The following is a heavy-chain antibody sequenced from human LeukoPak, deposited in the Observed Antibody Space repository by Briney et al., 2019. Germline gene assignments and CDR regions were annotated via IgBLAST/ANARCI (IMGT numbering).Heavy chain of an antibody. CDR2: ISYDGSSK. V-gene: IGHV3-30-3*01. CDR3: ARASPVKQDY. J-gene: IGHJ4*02. Sequence: GGSLRLSCAASGFTFSNYAMHWVRQAPGKGLEWVAVISYDGSSKYQADSVKGRFTISRDNSKNTLYLQMNSLRAEDTAVYYCARASPVKQDYWGQGTLVTVSS. CDR1: GFTFSNYA. D-gene: IGHD3-16*02.